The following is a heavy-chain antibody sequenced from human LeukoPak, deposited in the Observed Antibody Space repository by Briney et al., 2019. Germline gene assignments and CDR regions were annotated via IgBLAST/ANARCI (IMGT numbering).Heavy chain of an antibody. CDR2: IYTSGST. Sequence: SETLSLTCTVSGGSISSYCWSWIRQPPGKGLEWIGYIYTSGSTNYNPSLKSRVTISVDTSKNQFSLKLSSVTAADTAVYYCARSRGIAAAGPRQGAWFDPWGQGTLVTVSS. J-gene: IGHJ5*02. CDR3: ARSRGIAAAGPRQGAWFDP. D-gene: IGHD6-13*01. CDR1: GGSISSYC. V-gene: IGHV4-4*09.